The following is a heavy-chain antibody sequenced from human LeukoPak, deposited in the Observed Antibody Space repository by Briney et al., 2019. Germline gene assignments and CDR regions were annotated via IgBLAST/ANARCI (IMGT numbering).Heavy chain of an antibody. CDR1: GFTLSSYG. J-gene: IGHJ4*02. Sequence: GGTLRLSCAASGFTLSSYGMHSVRQAPGKGLEGVAFIRYDGSNKYYADSVKGRFTISRDNSKNTLYLQMNSLRAEDTAVYYCAKEAYSSSWYLDYWGQGTLVTVSS. V-gene: IGHV3-30*02. CDR2: IRYDGSNK. CDR3: AKEAYSSSWYLDY. D-gene: IGHD6-13*01.